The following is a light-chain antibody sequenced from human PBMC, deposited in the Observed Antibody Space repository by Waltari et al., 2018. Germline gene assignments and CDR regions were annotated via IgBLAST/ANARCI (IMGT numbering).Light chain of an antibody. CDR2: EVT. CDR1: SSDIGTYNY. CDR3: SSHANTYNFAHVV. Sequence: QSALTQPASVSGPPGQSITISCPGTSSDIGTYNYFSWYQQLPGKAPKMMIYEVTKRPSGVSYRFSGSKSGNTASLTISGLRAEDEADYYCSSHANTYNFAHVVFGGGTKLTVL. J-gene: IGLJ2*01. V-gene: IGLV2-23*02.